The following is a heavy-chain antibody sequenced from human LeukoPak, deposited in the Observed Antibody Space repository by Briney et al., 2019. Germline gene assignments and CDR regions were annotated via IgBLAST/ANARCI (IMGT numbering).Heavy chain of an antibody. J-gene: IGHJ4*02. CDR3: ARGVSYYYDSSGPIWGYYFDY. D-gene: IGHD3-22*01. V-gene: IGHV3-53*01. CDR2: IYSGGST. CDR1: GFTFSSYS. Sequence: TGGSLRLSCAASGFTFSSYSMNWVRQAPGKGLEWVSVIYSGGSTYYADSVKGRFTISRDNSKNTLYLQMNSLRAEDTAVYYCARGVSYYYDSSGPIWGYYFDYWGQGTLVTVSS.